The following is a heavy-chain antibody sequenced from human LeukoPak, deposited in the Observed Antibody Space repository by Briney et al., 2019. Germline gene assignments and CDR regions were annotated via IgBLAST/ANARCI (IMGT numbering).Heavy chain of an antibody. CDR3: AKDLYYYDSSVVNY. V-gene: IGHV3-30*18. CDR2: ISYDGSNK. CDR1: GFTFSSYG. J-gene: IGHJ4*02. Sequence: PGRSLRLSCAASGFTFSSYGMHWVRQAPGKGLGWVAVISYDGSNKYYADSVKGRFTISRDNSKNTLYLQMNSLRAEDTAVYYCAKDLYYYDSSVVNYWGQGTLVTVSS. D-gene: IGHD3-22*01.